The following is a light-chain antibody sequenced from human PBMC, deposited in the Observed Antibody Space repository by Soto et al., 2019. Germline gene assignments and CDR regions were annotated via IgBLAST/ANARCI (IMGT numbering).Light chain of an antibody. CDR1: QGISNY. V-gene: IGKV1-27*01. Sequence: IQMTQSPSSLSASVGDRVTITCRASQGISNYLAWYQQKPGKVPKLLIYAASTLQSGVPSRFSGSGSGTDFTLTTSSLQPEDVATYYCHKYNSAPQTFAQGPKVNI. J-gene: IGKJ1*01. CDR3: HKYNSAPQT. CDR2: AAS.